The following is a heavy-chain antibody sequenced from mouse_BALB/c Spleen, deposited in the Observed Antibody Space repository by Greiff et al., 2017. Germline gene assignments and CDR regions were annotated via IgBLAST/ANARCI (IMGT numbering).Heavy chain of an antibody. CDR2: INPYNGAT. CDR3: ARLEYGKAWFAY. J-gene: IGHJ3*01. Sequence: VQLQQSGPELVKPGASVKISCKASGYSFTGYYMHWVKQSHVKSLEWIGRINPYNGATSYNQNFKDKASLTVDKSSSTAYMELYSLTSEDSAVYYCARLEYGKAWFAYWGQGTLVTVSA. D-gene: IGHD1-1*02. CDR1: GYSFTGYY. V-gene: IGHV1-31*01.